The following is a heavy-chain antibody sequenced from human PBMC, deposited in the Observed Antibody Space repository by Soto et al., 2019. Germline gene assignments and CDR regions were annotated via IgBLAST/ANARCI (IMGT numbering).Heavy chain of an antibody. J-gene: IGHJ6*02. CDR3: ARGSPAQGLKTMDV. CDR2: MSNDGRSK. V-gene: IGHV3-30*04. Sequence: PGGSLRLSCAASEFTLSNYAMHWVRQAPGKGLDWVAGMSNDGRSKSYADSVKGRFTISRDSSKNTLFLQMNSLRADDSAVYYCARGSPAQGLKTMDVWGQGTTVTVSS. CDR1: EFTLSNYA.